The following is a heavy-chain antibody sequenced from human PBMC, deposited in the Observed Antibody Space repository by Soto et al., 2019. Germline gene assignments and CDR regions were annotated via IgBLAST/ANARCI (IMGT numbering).Heavy chain of an antibody. CDR3: AREHAGFGDY. V-gene: IGHV1-2*02. CDR1: GYTFTDYY. Sequence: ASVKVSCKASGYTFTDYYIHWVRQAPGQGLEWLGWFNPKTGGPNYAPKFQGRVTMTRDTSLSTTYMELTSLTSDDTAVYCCAREHAGFGDYWGPGTLVTSPQ. D-gene: IGHD3-16*01. J-gene: IGHJ4*02. CDR2: FNPKTGGP.